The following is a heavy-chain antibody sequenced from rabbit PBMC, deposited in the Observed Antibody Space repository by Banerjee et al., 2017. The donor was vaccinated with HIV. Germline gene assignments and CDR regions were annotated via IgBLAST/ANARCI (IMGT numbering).Heavy chain of an antibody. J-gene: IGHJ6*01. CDR1: GFDFNSYG. Sequence: QSLEESGGGLVQPGGSLKLSCTVSGFDFNSYGVSWVRQAPGKGLEWIGYINTVISSAYYASWAKGRFTISKTSSTTVTLQLTSLTAADTATYFCARDAYTLDLWGPGTLVTVS. D-gene: IGHD8-1*01. CDR3: ARDAYTLDL. CDR2: INTVISSA. V-gene: IGHV1S40*01.